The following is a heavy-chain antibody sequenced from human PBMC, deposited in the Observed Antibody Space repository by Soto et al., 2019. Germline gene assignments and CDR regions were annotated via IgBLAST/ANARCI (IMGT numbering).Heavy chain of an antibody. J-gene: IGHJ5*02. D-gene: IGHD2-15*01. CDR1: GGSFSGYY. V-gene: IGHV4-34*01. Sequence: QVQLQQWGAGLLKPSETLSLTCAVYGGSFSGYYWSWIRQPPGKGLEWIGEINHSGSTNYNPSLTGRVTISVDTSKNQFSLKLSSVTAADTAVYYCARGYCSGGSCYSGHNGFDPWGQGTLVTVSS. CDR2: INHSGST. CDR3: ARGYCSGGSCYSGHNGFDP.